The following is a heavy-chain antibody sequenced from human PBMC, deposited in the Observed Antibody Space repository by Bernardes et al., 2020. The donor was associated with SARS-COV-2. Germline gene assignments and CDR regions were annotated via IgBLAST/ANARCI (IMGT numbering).Heavy chain of an antibody. J-gene: IGHJ6*02. Sequence: GGSLRLSCAASGFTFSAYSMNWVRQAPGKGLEWVSYISSDSSTIYYADSVKGRFTISRDNGKNSLYLQMNSLRADDTAVYYCARPDCSGGGCTYYYYGMDVWSQGTTVTVSS. CDR1: GFTFSAYS. D-gene: IGHD2-15*01. CDR2: ISSDSSTI. CDR3: ARPDCSGGGCTYYYYGMDV. V-gene: IGHV3-48*01.